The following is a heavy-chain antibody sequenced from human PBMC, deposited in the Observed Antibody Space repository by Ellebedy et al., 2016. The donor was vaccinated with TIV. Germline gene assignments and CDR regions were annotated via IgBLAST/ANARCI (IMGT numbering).Heavy chain of an antibody. D-gene: IGHD6-19*01. V-gene: IGHV4-61*08. Sequence: SETLSLXXAVSGGSISSGGYSWSWIRQPPGKGLEWIGYIYYSGSTNYNPSLKSRVTISVDTSKNQFSLKLSSVTAADTAVYYCAREGHSSGWSGDFDYWGQGTLVTISS. CDR1: GGSISSGGYS. CDR2: IYYSGST. CDR3: AREGHSSGWSGDFDY. J-gene: IGHJ4*02.